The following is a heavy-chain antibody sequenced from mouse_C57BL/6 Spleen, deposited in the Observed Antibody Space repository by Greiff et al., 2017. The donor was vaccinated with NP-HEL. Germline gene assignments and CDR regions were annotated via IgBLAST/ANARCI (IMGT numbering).Heavy chain of an antibody. CDR3: ASAQASFPWFAY. D-gene: IGHD3-2*02. CDR1: GYTFTSYW. Sequence: VQLQQPGAELVKPGASVKVSCKASGYTFTSYWMHWVKQRPGQGLEWIGRIHPSDSDTNYNQKFKGKATLTVDKSSSTAYMPLSSLTSEDSAVYYCASAQASFPWFAYWGQGTLVTVSA. CDR2: IHPSDSDT. J-gene: IGHJ3*01. V-gene: IGHV1-74*01.